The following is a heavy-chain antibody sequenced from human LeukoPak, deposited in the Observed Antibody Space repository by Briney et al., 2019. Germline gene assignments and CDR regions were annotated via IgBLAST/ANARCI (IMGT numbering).Heavy chain of an antibody. V-gene: IGHV3-30*03. CDR2: ISYDGSNK. CDR3: ARDLTRDGYNHDIRYGMDV. Sequence: GGSLRLSCAASGFTFSSYGMHWVRQAPGKGLEWVAVISYDGSNKYYADSVKGRFTISRDNSKNTLYLQMNSLRSEDTAVYYCARDLTRDGYNHDIRYGMDVWGQGTTVTVSS. D-gene: IGHD5-24*01. CDR1: GFTFSSYG. J-gene: IGHJ6*02.